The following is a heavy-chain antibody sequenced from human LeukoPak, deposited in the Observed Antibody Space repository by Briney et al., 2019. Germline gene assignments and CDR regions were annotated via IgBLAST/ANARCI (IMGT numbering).Heavy chain of an antibody. J-gene: IGHJ5*02. V-gene: IGHV3-9*01. Sequence: PGGSLRLSCAASGFTFSSYAMSWVRQPPGKGLEWVSEISWNGDTIGYADSVKGRFIISRDNARRSLYLQMNSLRPEDTAFYHCSSTFGSGSYLHSWGQGTLVTVSS. CDR2: ISWNGDTI. CDR3: SSTFGSGSYLHS. D-gene: IGHD3-10*01. CDR1: GFTFSSYA.